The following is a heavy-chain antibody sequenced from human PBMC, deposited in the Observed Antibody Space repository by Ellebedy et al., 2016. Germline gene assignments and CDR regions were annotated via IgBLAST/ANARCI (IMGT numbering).Heavy chain of an antibody. V-gene: IGHV4-61*08. CDR1: GGSISSGGYY. CDR2: IYYSGST. CDR3: AREPGYGDYEFYWYFDL. Sequence: SETLSLTCTVSGGSISSGGYYWSWIRQPPGKGLEWIGYIYYSGSTNYNPSLKSRVTISVDTSKNQFSLKLSSVTAADTAVYYCAREPGYGDYEFYWYFDLWGRGTLVTVSS. J-gene: IGHJ2*01. D-gene: IGHD4-17*01.